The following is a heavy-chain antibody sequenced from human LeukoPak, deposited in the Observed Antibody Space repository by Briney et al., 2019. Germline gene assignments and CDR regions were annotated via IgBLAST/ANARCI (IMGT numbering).Heavy chain of an antibody. D-gene: IGHD4-17*01. CDR3: ARDNDSDYEADAFDI. J-gene: IGHJ3*02. V-gene: IGHV1-46*01. CDR2: INPSGGST. CDR1: GYTFTSYY. Sequence: ASVKVSCKASGYTFTSYYMHWVRQAPGQGLEWMGIINPSGGSTSYAQKFQGRVTMTRDTSTSTVYMELGSLRSEDTAVYYCARDNDSDYEADAFDIWGQGTMVTVSS.